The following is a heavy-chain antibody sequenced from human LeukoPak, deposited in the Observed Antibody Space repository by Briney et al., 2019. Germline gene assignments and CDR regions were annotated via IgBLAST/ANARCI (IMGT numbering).Heavy chain of an antibody. J-gene: IGHJ6*03. Sequence: PSETLSLTCTVSGGSISSYYWSWIRQPPGKGLEWIGYIYYSGSTNYNPSLKSRVTISVDTSKNQFSLKLSSVTAADTAVYYCARSVEGYCSGGSCYSYYYYMDVWGKGTTVTVSS. V-gene: IGHV4-59*01. CDR1: GGSISSYY. CDR3: ARSVEGYCSGGSCYSYYYYMDV. CDR2: IYYSGST. D-gene: IGHD2-15*01.